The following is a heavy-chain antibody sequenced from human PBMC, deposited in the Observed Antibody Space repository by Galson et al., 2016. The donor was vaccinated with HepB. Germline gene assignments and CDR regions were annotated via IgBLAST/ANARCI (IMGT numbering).Heavy chain of an antibody. D-gene: IGHD6-19*01. CDR1: GVSLSSYY. J-gene: IGHJ4*02. V-gene: IGHV4-59*01. Sequence: SETLSLTCTVSGVSLSSYYWSWIRQPPGKGLEWIGYIYYSGGSTNYNPSIKSRVTISVDTLKNQFSLKLSSVPSADTAVYFCARVRLAVADNSYFFDSWGQGTLVTVSS. CDR2: IYYSGGST. CDR3: ARVRLAVADNSYFFDS.